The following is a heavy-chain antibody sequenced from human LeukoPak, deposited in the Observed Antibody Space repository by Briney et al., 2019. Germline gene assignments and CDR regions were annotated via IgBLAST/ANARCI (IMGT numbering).Heavy chain of an antibody. Sequence: GASVKVSCKASGYTLTGYYMHWVRQAPGQGLEWMGRINPNSGGTNYAQKLQGRVTMTTDTSTSTAYMELRSLRSDDTAVYYCARDSPLYYYDSSGYYFVYPAFDYWGQGTLVTVSS. D-gene: IGHD3-22*01. CDR1: GYTLTGYY. CDR2: INPNSGGT. V-gene: IGHV1-2*06. J-gene: IGHJ4*02. CDR3: ARDSPLYYYDSSGYYFVYPAFDY.